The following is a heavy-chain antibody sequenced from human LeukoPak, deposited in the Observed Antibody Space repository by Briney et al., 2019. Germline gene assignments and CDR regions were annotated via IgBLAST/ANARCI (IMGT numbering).Heavy chain of an antibody. Sequence: GASVKVSCKASGYTFTSYGISWVRQAPGQGLEWMGWISAYNGNTNYAQKLQGRVTMTTDTSTSTAYMELRSLRSDDTAVYYCAREGHSSSWYDGFDHWGQGTLVTVSS. CDR3: AREGHSSSWYDGFDH. V-gene: IGHV1-18*01. J-gene: IGHJ4*02. CDR1: GYTFTSYG. D-gene: IGHD6-13*01. CDR2: ISAYNGNT.